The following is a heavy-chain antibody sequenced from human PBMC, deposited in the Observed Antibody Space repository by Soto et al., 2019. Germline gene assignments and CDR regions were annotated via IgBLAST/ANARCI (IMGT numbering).Heavy chain of an antibody. V-gene: IGHV3-21*01. D-gene: IGHD2-2*02. CDR2: ISSSSSYI. Sequence: PVGSLRLSCAASGFTFSSYSMNWVRQAPGKGPEWVSSISSSSSYIYYADSVKGRFTISRDNAKNSLYLQMNSLRAEDTAVYYCARAPRPRYCSSTSCYTGTYYFDYWGQGTLVTVSS. CDR1: GFTFSSYS. CDR3: ARAPRPRYCSSTSCYTGTYYFDY. J-gene: IGHJ4*02.